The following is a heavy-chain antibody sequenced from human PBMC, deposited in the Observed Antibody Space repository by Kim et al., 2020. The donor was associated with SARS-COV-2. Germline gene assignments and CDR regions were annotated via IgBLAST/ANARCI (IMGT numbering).Heavy chain of an antibody. CDR3: AKQHPYGSGSYAPYYFDN. Sequence: SETLSLTCTVSGGSISSSGSYWGWIRQPPGKGLEWIGTIYYSGSTYYNPSLKSRFAISVDTSKNQFSLKVNSVTTTDTAVYYFAKQHPYGSGSYAPYYFDNWGQGTLVTVS. CDR2: IYYSGST. V-gene: IGHV4-39*01. D-gene: IGHD3-10*01. CDR1: GGSISSSGSY. J-gene: IGHJ4*02.